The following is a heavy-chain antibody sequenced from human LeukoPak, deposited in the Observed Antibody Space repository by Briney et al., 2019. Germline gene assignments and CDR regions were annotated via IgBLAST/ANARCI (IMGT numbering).Heavy chain of an antibody. CDR1: GFTLGDYA. Sequence: PGRSLGLSCTASGFTLGDYATSWFRHAPGKGLEWVGFIRSKPYGGTTEYAASVKGRFTFSREDSKSIAYLQMNSLKTEDTAVYYCTRAAYCSGGSCYYFDYWGQGTLVTVSS. CDR2: IRSKPYGGTT. V-gene: IGHV3-49*03. D-gene: IGHD2-15*01. J-gene: IGHJ4*02. CDR3: TRAAYCSGGSCYYFDY.